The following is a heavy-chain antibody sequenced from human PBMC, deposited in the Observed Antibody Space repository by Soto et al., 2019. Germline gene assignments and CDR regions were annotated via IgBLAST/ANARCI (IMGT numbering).Heavy chain of an antibody. CDR3: AHGSSWYPAEYFQH. D-gene: IGHD6-13*01. J-gene: IGHJ1*01. V-gene: IGHV2-5*01. Sequence: SGPTLVNPTQTLTLTCTFSGFSLSTSGVGVGWIRQPPGKALEWLALIYWNDDKRYSPSLKSRLTITKDTSKNQVVLTMTNMDPVDTATYYCAHGSSWYPAEYFQHWGQGTLVTVSS. CDR1: GFSLSTSGVG. CDR2: IYWNDDK.